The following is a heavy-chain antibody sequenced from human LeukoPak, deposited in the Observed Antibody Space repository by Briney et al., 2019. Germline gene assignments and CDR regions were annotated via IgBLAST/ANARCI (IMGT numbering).Heavy chain of an antibody. CDR1: GFTFTAYH. CDR3: ARGPHRITVRGVRGYFDY. CDR2: INPNSGGT. J-gene: IGHJ4*02. Sequence: ASVKVSCKASGFTFTAYHMHWVRQAPGQGLEWMGWINPNSGGTNYAQKFQGRVTMTRDTPISTAYMELSRLRSDDTAVYYCARGPHRITVRGVRGYFDYWGQGTLVTVSS. V-gene: IGHV1-2*02. D-gene: IGHD3-10*01.